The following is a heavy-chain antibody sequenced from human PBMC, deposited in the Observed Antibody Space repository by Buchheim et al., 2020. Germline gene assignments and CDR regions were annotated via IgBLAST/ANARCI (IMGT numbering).Heavy chain of an antibody. CDR1: GFTFSSYG. Sequence: QVQLVESGGGVVQPGRSLRLSCAASGFTFSSYGMHWVRQAPGKGLEWVAVISYDGSNKYYADSVKGRFTISRDNSKNTLYLQMNSLRAEDTAVYYCAKDLSEVGATTQETDYWGQGTL. V-gene: IGHV3-30*18. CDR3: AKDLSEVGATTQETDY. CDR2: ISYDGSNK. D-gene: IGHD1-26*01. J-gene: IGHJ4*02.